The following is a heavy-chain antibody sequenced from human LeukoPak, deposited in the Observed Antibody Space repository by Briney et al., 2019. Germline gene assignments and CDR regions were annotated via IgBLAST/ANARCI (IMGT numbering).Heavy chain of an antibody. Sequence: NPSETLSLTCAVYGGSFSGYYWSWIRQPPGKGLEWIGEINHSGSTNYNPSLKSRVTISVDTSKNQFSLKLSSVTAADTAVYYCARGKVGDFWSGSYYYYGMDVWGQGTTVTVSS. J-gene: IGHJ6*02. D-gene: IGHD3-3*01. CDR2: INHSGST. CDR3: ARGKVGDFWSGSYYYYGMDV. CDR1: GGSFSGYY. V-gene: IGHV4-34*01.